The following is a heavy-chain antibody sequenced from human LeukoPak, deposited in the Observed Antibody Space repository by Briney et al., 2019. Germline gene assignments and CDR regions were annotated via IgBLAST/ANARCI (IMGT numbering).Heavy chain of an antibody. Sequence: GRSLRLSCAASGFTFSTYGMHWVRQAPGKGLEWVALISYDGSNKYYADSVKGRFTISRNNSKNTLYLQMNSLRVEDTDVYYCAKGWGTLDYWGQGTLVTVSS. CDR2: ISYDGSNK. V-gene: IGHV3-30*18. CDR3: AKGWGTLDY. D-gene: IGHD1-14*01. CDR1: GFTFSTYG. J-gene: IGHJ4*02.